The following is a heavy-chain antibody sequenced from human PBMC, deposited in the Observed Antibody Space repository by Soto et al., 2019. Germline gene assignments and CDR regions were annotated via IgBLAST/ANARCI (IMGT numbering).Heavy chain of an antibody. Sequence: GASVKVSCKASGYTFTSYYMHWVRQAPGQGLEWMGIINPDGGSTRYAQNFQGRVTMTRDTSTSTVYMELSSLRSEDTAVYYCAKAPRGGVIITTFSDQIESWGQGTLVTVSS. D-gene: IGHD3-16*02. V-gene: IGHV1-46*01. CDR1: GYTFTSYY. J-gene: IGHJ4*02. CDR2: INPDGGST. CDR3: AKAPRGGVIITTFSDQIES.